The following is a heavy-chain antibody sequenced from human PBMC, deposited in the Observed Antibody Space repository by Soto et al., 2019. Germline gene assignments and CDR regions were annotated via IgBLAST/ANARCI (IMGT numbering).Heavy chain of an antibody. CDR1: GFIFSNYA. D-gene: IGHD2-21*02. J-gene: IGHJ4*02. CDR2: TSFSGGRT. CDR3: AKDSRAFCGGDCSKDY. V-gene: IGHV3-23*01. Sequence: LRLSCAASGFIFSNYAMTWVRQGPGRGLEWVSTTSFSGGRTYYADSVKGRFTISRDNSNNTLFLQMSGLRAEDTAIYYCAKDSRAFCGGDCSKDYWGQGTLVTVSS.